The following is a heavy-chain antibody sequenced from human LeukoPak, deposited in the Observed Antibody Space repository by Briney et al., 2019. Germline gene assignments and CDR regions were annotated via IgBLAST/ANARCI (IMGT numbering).Heavy chain of an antibody. Sequence: GASVKVSCKASGYTFTGYYMHWVRQAPGQGLEWMGWISAYNGNTNYAQKLQGRVTMTTDTSTSTAYMELRSLRSDDTAVYYCARDLGYSGYHYWGQGTLVTVSS. V-gene: IGHV1-18*04. CDR3: ARDLGYSGYHY. J-gene: IGHJ4*02. D-gene: IGHD5-12*01. CDR1: GYTFTGYY. CDR2: ISAYNGNT.